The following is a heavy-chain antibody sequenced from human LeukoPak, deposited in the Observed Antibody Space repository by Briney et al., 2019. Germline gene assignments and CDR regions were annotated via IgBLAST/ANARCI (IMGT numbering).Heavy chain of an antibody. CDR2: IIPIFGTA. CDR3: ARHRDCSSTSCYWNFDY. V-gene: IGHV1-69*13. D-gene: IGHD2-2*01. CDR1: GGTFSSYA. Sequence: SVKVSCKASGGTFSSYAISWVRQAPGQGLEWMGGIIPIFGTANYAQKFQGRVTITADESTSTAYMELSSLRSEDTAVYYCARHRDCSSTSCYWNFDYWGQGTLVTVSS. J-gene: IGHJ4*02.